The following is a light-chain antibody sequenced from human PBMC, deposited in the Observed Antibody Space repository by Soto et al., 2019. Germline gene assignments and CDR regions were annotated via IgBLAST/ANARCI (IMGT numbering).Light chain of an antibody. CDR2: DAS. J-gene: IGKJ1*01. CDR1: QSVGNNY. Sequence: EIVLTQSPGTLSLSPGERATLSCRASQSVGNNYLAWYQQKPGQAPRLLIYDASNRATGIPDRFSGSGSGTDFTLTISRLEPEDFAVYYCHQCATSPLTF. V-gene: IGKV3-20*01. CDR3: HQCATSPLT.